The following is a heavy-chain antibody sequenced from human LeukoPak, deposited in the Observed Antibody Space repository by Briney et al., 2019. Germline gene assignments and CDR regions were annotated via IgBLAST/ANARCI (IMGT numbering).Heavy chain of an antibody. CDR3: AKDRPNYYGSNGHYYRRDGDY. D-gene: IGHD3-22*01. V-gene: IGHV3-23*01. J-gene: IGHJ4*02. Sequence: GGSLRLSCAASGFTFSSYAMSWVRQSTGKGLEWVSSTSGDGGATYYSNSVRGRFTISRDNSRNTLYLQMNSLRAEDTAVYYCAKDRPNYYGSNGHYYRRDGDYWGQGTLVTVSS. CDR1: GFTFSSYA. CDR2: TSGDGGAT.